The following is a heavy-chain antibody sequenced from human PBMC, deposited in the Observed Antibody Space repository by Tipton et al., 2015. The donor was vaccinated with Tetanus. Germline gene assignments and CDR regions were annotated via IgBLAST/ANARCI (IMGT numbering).Heavy chain of an antibody. CDR1: GASMSSSSYY. V-gene: IGHV4-39*01. Sequence: TLSLTCNVSGASMSSSSYYWDWIRQPPGKGLEWIGSIYYSGSSYYNPSLESRVTISLDTSKNRFSLKLTSVTAADAAVYYCARLREIVSRSGWAFDYWGQGILVTVSS. J-gene: IGHJ4*02. CDR2: IYYSGSS. CDR3: ARLREIVSRSGWAFDY. D-gene: IGHD5/OR15-5a*01.